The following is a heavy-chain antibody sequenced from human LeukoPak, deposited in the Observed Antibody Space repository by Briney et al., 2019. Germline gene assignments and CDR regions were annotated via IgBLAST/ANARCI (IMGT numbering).Heavy chain of an antibody. J-gene: IGHJ4*02. CDR3: ARGRYYFDY. Sequence: SETLSLTCTVSGGSISSSSYYWGWIRQPPGKGLQWIGSIYYSGSTYYNPSLKSRVTMSVDTSKNQFSLKLSSVTAADTAVYYCARGRYYFDYWGQGTLVTVSS. CDR1: GGSISSSSYY. V-gene: IGHV4-39*07. CDR2: IYYSGST.